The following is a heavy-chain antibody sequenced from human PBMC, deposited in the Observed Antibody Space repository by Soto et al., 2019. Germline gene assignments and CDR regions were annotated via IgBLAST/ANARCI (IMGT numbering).Heavy chain of an antibody. CDR3: ARDTGGYYDSSGYSYYFDY. D-gene: IGHD3-22*01. CDR1: GGSISSYY. Sequence: SETLSLTCTVSGGSISSYYWSWIRQPPGKGLEWIGYIYYSGSTNYNPSLKSRVTISVDTSKNQFSLKLSSVTAADTAVYYCARDTGGYYDSSGYSYYFDYWGQGTLVTVSS. J-gene: IGHJ4*02. CDR2: IYYSGST. V-gene: IGHV4-59*12.